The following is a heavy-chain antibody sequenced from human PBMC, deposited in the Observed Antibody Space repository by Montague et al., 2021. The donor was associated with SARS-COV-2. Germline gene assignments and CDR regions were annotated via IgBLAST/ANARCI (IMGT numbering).Heavy chain of an antibody. CDR3: ARQLRVRRTWQVGDYNHYGMDV. V-gene: IGHV4-59*08. CDR1: GGSISNYH. D-gene: IGHD3-10*01. CDR2: IYYSGST. Sequence: SETLSLTCTVSGGSISNYHWNWIRQPPGKGLEWIAYIYYSGSTNYNPSLQSRVTISVDTSRNQFSLRLTSVTAADTVVYYCARQLRVRRTWQVGDYNHYGMDVWGQGTPVTVSS. J-gene: IGHJ6*02.